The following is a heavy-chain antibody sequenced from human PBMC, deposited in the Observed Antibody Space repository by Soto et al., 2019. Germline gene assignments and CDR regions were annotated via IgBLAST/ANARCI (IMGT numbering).Heavy chain of an antibody. J-gene: IGHJ4*02. V-gene: IGHV3-33*01. Sequence: QVQLGESGGGVVQPGRALRLSCAAYGFTFSRYGMNWVRQAPGKALECVAVIWYDGSNKYYADSVKGRFTISRDNSKNTLYLQMNSLRAEDTAVYCCARGIAAAYYFDYWGQGTLVTVSS. D-gene: IGHD6-13*01. CDR2: IWYDGSNK. CDR1: GFTFSRYG. CDR3: ARGIAAAYYFDY.